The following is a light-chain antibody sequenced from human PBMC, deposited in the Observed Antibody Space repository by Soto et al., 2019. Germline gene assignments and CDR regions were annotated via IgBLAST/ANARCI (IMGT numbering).Light chain of an antibody. CDR2: DAS. V-gene: IGKV3-11*01. Sequence: EIVLTKSPATLSLSPGERATLSCRASQSVSSYLAWYQQKPGQAPRLLIYDASNRATGIPARFSGSGSGTDFTLTISTLEPEDFAIYFCQQRSNLPLTFGVGTKVEIK. CDR3: QQRSNLPLT. J-gene: IGKJ4*01. CDR1: QSVSSY.